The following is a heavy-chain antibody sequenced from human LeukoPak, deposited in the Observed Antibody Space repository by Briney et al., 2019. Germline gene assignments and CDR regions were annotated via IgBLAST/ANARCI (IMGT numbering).Heavy chain of an antibody. J-gene: IGHJ4*02. CDR2: ISSSGNDI. Sequence: GGSLRLSCTASGFTFSDYCMNWIRQAPGEGLEWISYISSSGNDIHYADSVKGRFTISRDNSKNTLYLQMNSLRAEDTAVYYCARDDSSELFDYWGQGTLVTVSS. V-gene: IGHV3-11*04. D-gene: IGHD3-22*01. CDR1: GFTFSDYC. CDR3: ARDDSSELFDY.